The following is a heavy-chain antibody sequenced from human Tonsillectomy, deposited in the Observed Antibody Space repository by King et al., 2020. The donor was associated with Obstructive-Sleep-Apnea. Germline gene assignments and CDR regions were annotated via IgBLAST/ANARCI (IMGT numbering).Heavy chain of an antibody. CDR2: IYYSGST. Sequence: VPLQESGPGLVKPSETLSLTCTVSGGSISSYYWSWIRQPPGKGLEWIGYIYYSGSTNYNPSLKSRVTISVDTSKNQFSLKLSSVTAADTAVYYCATLQRYCSSTSCSPIVWGQGTTVTVSS. J-gene: IGHJ6*02. CDR1: GGSISSYY. CDR3: ATLQRYCSSTSCSPIV. V-gene: IGHV4-59*08. D-gene: IGHD2-2*01.